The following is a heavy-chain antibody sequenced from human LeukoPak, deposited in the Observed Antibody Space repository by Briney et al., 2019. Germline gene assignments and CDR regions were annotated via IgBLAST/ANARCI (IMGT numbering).Heavy chain of an antibody. CDR3: ARDPYWTIFGVVTYDAFDI. D-gene: IGHD3-3*01. V-gene: IGHV3-48*01. CDR1: GFTFSSYS. CDR2: ISSSSSTI. Sequence: PGGSLRLSCADSGFTFSSYSMNWVRQAPGKGLEWVSYISSSSSTIYYADSVKGRFTISRDNAKNSLYLQMNSLRAEDTAVYYCARDPYWTIFGVVTYDAFDIWGQGTMVTVSS. J-gene: IGHJ3*02.